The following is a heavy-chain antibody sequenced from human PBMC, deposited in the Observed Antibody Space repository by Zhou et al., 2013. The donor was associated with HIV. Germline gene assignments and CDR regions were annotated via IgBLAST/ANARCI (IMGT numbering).Heavy chain of an antibody. D-gene: IGHD3-22*01. J-gene: IGHJ3*02. Sequence: QVQLVQSGAEVKKPGSSVKVSCKASGGTFSSYAISWVRQAPGQGLEWMGRIIPIFGTANYAQKFQGRVTITADESTSTAYMELSSLRSEDTAVYYCARDSSGYYLSSGDAFDIWGQGTMVTVSS. CDR1: GGTFSSYA. V-gene: IGHV1-69*13. CDR2: IIPIFGTA. CDR3: ARDSSGYYLSSGDAFDI.